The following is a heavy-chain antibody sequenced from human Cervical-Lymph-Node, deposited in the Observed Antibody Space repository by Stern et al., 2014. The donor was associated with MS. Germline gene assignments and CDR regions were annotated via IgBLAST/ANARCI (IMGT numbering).Heavy chain of an antibody. Sequence: VQLVESGGGLVQPGGSLRLSCAASGFNFNTYAMGWVRQAPGKGLQWVSAISGGVGTEYYEDCVRGRFTISRDNPKNMLYLHLNSLRAEDTAVFFCARGRAGYSSSAPFDYWGQGTLVTV. CDR1: GFNFNTYA. D-gene: IGHD6-6*01. J-gene: IGHJ4*02. CDR2: ISGGVGTE. CDR3: ARGRAGYSSSAPFDY. V-gene: IGHV3-23*04.